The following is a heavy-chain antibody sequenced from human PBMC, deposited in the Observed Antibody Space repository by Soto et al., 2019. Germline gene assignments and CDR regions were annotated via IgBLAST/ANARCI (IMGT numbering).Heavy chain of an antibody. CDR3: ARGYYDSSGYLFDY. V-gene: IGHV1-69*13. CDR1: GGTFSSYA. J-gene: IGHJ4*02. D-gene: IGHD3-22*01. Sequence: VKVSCKASGGTFSSYAISWVRQAPGQGLEWMGGIIPIFGTANYAQKFQGRVAITADESTSTAYMELSSLRSEDTAVYYCARGYYDSSGYLFDYWGQGTLVTVSS. CDR2: IIPIFGTA.